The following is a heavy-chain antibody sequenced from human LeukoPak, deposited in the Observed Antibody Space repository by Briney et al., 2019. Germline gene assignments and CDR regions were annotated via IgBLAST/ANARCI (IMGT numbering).Heavy chain of an antibody. V-gene: IGHV3-33*06. D-gene: IGHD5-24*01. J-gene: IGHJ4*02. CDR2: VRYDGSDK. Sequence: PGTSLRLSCAASGFTFSSHGMHWVRQAPGKGLEWVAVVRYDGSDKYYADSAKGRFTISRDNSKNTLYLQMNSLRAEDTALYYCAKTGGRDGYGFDSWGQGTLVTVSP. CDR3: AKTGGRDGYGFDS. CDR1: GFTFSSHG.